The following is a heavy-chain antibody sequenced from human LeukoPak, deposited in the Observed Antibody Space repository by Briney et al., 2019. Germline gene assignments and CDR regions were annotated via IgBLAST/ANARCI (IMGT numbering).Heavy chain of an antibody. CDR2: ISSSGSTI. J-gene: IGHJ5*02. V-gene: IGHV3-48*03. CDR1: GFTFSSYE. CDR3: ARGESYYGSGSYYNWFDP. Sequence: GGSLRLSCAASGFTFSSYEMNWVRQAPGKGLEWVSYISSSGSTIYYADSVKGRFTISRDNAKNSLYLQMNSLRAEDTDVYYCARGESYYGSGSYYNWFDPWGQGTLVTVSS. D-gene: IGHD3-10*01.